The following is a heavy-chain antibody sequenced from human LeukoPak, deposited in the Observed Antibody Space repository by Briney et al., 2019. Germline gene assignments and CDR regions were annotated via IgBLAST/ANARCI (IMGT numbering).Heavy chain of an antibody. V-gene: IGHV4-38-2*02. CDR2: IYHSGST. Sequence: PSETLSLTCTVSGDSISSGYYWGWIRQPPGKGLEWIGSIYHSGSTYYNPSLKSRVTISVDTSKNQFSLKLSSVTAADTAVYYCARADLGYSYLNWFDPWGQGTLVTVSS. J-gene: IGHJ5*02. D-gene: IGHD5-18*01. CDR3: ARADLGYSYLNWFDP. CDR1: GDSISSGYY.